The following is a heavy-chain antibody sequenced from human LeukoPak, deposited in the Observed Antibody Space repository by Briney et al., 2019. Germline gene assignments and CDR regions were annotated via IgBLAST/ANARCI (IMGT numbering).Heavy chain of an antibody. V-gene: IGHV3-11*01. CDR2: ISSSGSTI. J-gene: IGHJ3*02. CDR1: GFTFSDYY. CDR3: ASWNYYDSSGRDDAFDI. Sequence: GGSLRLSCAASGFTFSDYYMSWIRQAPGKGREWVSYISSSGSTIYYADSVKGRFTISRDNANTSLYLQMNRLRAEDTAVYYCASWNYYDSSGRDDAFDIWGQGTMVTVSS. D-gene: IGHD3-22*01.